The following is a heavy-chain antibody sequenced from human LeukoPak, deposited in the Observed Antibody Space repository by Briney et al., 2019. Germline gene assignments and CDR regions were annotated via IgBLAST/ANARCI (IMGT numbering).Heavy chain of an antibody. J-gene: IGHJ4*02. Sequence: ASVKVSCKASGYTFTGYYMHWVRQAPGQGLEWMGWINPNSGGTNYAQKFQGRVTMTRDTSISTAYMELSRLRSDDTAVYYCARRYSSGRYPDGRYYFDYWGQGTLVTVSS. CDR2: INPNSGGT. CDR1: GYTFTGYY. CDR3: ARRYSSGRYPDGRYYFDY. V-gene: IGHV1-2*02. D-gene: IGHD6-19*01.